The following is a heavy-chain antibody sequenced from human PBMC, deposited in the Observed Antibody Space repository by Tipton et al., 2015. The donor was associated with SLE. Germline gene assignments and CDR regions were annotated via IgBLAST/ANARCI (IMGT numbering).Heavy chain of an antibody. V-gene: IGHV3-48*03. Sequence: SLRLSCAASGFTFSSYEMNWVRQAPGKGLESVAYISSSGYAIYYADSVKGRFTISRDNSKNTLYLQMNSLRAEGTAVYYCARDVLPFGVGGAPGYWGQGTLVTVSS. J-gene: IGHJ4*02. CDR3: ARDVLPFGVGGAPGY. CDR1: GFTFSSYE. D-gene: IGHD3-3*01. CDR2: ISSSGYAI.